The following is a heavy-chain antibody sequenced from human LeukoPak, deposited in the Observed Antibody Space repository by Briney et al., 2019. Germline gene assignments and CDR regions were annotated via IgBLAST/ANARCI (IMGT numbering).Heavy chain of an antibody. Sequence: GGSLRLSCAASGSTFSCYWIHWVRHAPGKGLMWVSRINPDGSRTDYADSVKGRFTISRDNAKNSLYLQMNSLRDEDTAVYYCVGDMTGPRDIWGKGTMVTVSS. CDR1: GSTFSCYW. J-gene: IGHJ3*02. V-gene: IGHV3-74*01. CDR3: VGDMTGPRDI. D-gene: IGHD3-16*01. CDR2: INPDGSRT.